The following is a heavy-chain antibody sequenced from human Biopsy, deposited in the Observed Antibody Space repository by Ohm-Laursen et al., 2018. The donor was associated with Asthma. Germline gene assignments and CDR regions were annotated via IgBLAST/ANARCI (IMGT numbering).Heavy chain of an antibody. CDR1: GFSFSNFA. V-gene: IGHV3-30*01. CDR2: ISKDASTQ. D-gene: IGHD1-1*01. J-gene: IGHJ3*02. CDR3: VRDGTDDAFDI. Sequence: SLRLFCSASGFSFSNFAIHWVRQAPGKGLEWVGVISKDASTQDYADSVKGRFTMARDNSKNMLDLQMNSLREEDTAVYYCVRDGTDDAFDIWGQGTVVSVSS.